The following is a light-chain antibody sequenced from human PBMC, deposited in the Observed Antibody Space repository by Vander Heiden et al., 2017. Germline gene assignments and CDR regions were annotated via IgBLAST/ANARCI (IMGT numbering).Light chain of an antibody. J-gene: IGKJ2*01. CDR3: QQYDTYPYT. Sequence: DIQMTQSPSTLAASVGDRVTLTCRASQGVSAWLAWYQQKPGKAPKLLIYKGSVLQSGVPSRFSGSGVGTEFTLTISSLQPDDFATYYCQQYDTYPYTFGQGTKLEVK. V-gene: IGKV1-5*03. CDR2: KGS. CDR1: QGVSAW.